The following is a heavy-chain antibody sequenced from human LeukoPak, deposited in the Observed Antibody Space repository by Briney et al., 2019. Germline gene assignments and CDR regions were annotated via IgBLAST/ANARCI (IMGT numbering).Heavy chain of an antibody. Sequence: GESLKISGKGSGYSFTTCWIGWVRQIPGKGLGGGGSIYPGEAETRYSSSFQGQVTISADKSITTAYLQWSSLKASATAMYYCVRSPRDGYHDAFDIWGQGTMVTVSS. CDR1: GYSFTTCW. D-gene: IGHD5-24*01. V-gene: IGHV5-51*01. CDR3: VRSPRDGYHDAFDI. CDR2: IYPGEAET. J-gene: IGHJ3*02.